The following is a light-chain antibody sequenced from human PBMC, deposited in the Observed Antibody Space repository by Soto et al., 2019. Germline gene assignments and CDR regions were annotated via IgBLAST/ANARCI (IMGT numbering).Light chain of an antibody. CDR3: ALYVGSGTVV. Sequence: QTVVSQEPSFSVSPGETVTLTCGLTSASVLTSYYPSWYQQTPGQAPRTLIYSTNSRSSGVPDRFSGSILGNKAALTITGAQADYESDYYCALYVGSGTVVLGGGTKLTVL. CDR2: STN. J-gene: IGLJ2*01. V-gene: IGLV8-61*01. CDR1: SASVLTSYY.